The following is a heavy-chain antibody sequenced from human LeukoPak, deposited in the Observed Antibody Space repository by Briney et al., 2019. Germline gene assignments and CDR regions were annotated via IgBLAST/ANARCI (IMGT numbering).Heavy chain of an antibody. CDR3: AKDGYCSGGSCYYYYGMDV. D-gene: IGHD2-15*01. CDR1: GFTFSSYG. Sequence: TGGSRRLSCAASGFTFSSYGMHWVRQAPGKGLEWVAVISYDGSNKYYADSVKGRFTISRDNSKNTLYLQMNSLRAEDTAVYYCAKDGYCSGGSCYYYYGMDVWGQGTTVTVSS. V-gene: IGHV3-30*18. J-gene: IGHJ6*02. CDR2: ISYDGSNK.